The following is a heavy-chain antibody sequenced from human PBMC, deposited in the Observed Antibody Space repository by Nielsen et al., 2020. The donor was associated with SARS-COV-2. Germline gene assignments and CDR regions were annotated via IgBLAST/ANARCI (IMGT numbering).Heavy chain of an antibody. J-gene: IGHJ4*02. CDR2: IRSKPYGGTA. CDR3: SRGKTGRGY. D-gene: IGHD1-26*01. CDR1: GFTFGEYT. V-gene: IGHV3-49*03. Sequence: GGSLRLSCTPSGFTFGEYTLSWFRQAPGRGLEWVGFIRSKPYGGTAEYPASVKGRSTISRDDSKSIAYLQMNSLKAEDTAVYYCSRGKTGRGYWGQGTLVTVSS.